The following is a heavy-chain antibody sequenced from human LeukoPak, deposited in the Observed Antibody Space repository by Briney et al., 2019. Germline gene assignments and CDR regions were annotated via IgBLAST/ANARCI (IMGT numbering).Heavy chain of an antibody. J-gene: IGHJ4*02. CDR3: ARAEYSSGWYFYYFDY. CDR1: GFTFSSYW. CDR2: INSDGSST. D-gene: IGHD6-19*01. V-gene: IGHV3-74*01. Sequence: PGGSLSLSCAASGFTFSSYWMHWVRQAPGKGLVWVSRINSDGSSTSYADSVKGRFTISRDNAKNTLYLQMNSLRAEDTAVYYCARAEYSSGWYFYYFDYWGQGTLVTVSS.